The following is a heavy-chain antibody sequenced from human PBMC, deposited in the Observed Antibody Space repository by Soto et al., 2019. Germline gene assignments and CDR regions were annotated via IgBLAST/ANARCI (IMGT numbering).Heavy chain of an antibody. V-gene: IGHV3-48*02. D-gene: IGHD4-17*01. CDR1: GFTCSSDS. CDR2: ISSSSSTI. CDR3: AGLTSVTTDHYYGMAV. J-gene: IGHJ6*02. Sequence: GGSLRLACAASGFTCSSDSMNWVRQAPGKRLEWVSYISSSSSTIYYADSVKGRFTISRDNAKNSLYLQMNSMRDEDTAVYYYAGLTSVTTDHYYGMAVWARGTTVIVS.